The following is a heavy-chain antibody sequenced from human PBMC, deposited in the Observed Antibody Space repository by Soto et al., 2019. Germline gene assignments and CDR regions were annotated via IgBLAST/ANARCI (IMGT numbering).Heavy chain of an antibody. CDR3: ASRWGNYGDYYYYMDV. CDR2: IYYSGST. D-gene: IGHD3-16*01. V-gene: IGHV4-39*01. Sequence: QLQLQESGPGLVKPSETLSLTCTVSGGSISSSSYYWGWIRQPPGKGLEWIGSIYYSGSTYYNPSLKSRVTISVDTSKNQCALKLSSGTAADTAVYYCASRWGNYGDYYYYMDVWGKGTTVTVSS. CDR1: GGSISSSSYY. J-gene: IGHJ6*03.